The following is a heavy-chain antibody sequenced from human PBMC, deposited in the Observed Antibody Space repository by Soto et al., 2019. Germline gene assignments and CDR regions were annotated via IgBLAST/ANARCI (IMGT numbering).Heavy chain of an antibody. CDR1: GYTFTSYG. Sequence: ASLKVSCKGSGYTFTSYGISWVRQSPGQGLEWMGCISAYNGNTNYAQKLQGRVTMTTDTSTSTAYMELRSLRSDDTAVYYCARDRGIAVAGTFNDYWGQGTLVTVSS. CDR3: ARDRGIAVAGTFNDY. CDR2: ISAYNGNT. D-gene: IGHD6-19*01. V-gene: IGHV1-18*01. J-gene: IGHJ4*02.